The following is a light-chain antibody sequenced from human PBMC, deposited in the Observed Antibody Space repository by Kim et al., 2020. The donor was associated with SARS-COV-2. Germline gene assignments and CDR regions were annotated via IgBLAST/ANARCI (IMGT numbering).Light chain of an antibody. CDR1: QSISGW. CDR2: TAS. Sequence: DIQMTQSPSTLSASVGDRVTITCRASQSISGWLAWYQQKPGIAPKVLIYTASTLQSGVPSRFSGSGSGTEFTLTINSMQPDDFATYYCQQYHSYPYTLGQGTNLEIK. J-gene: IGKJ2*01. V-gene: IGKV1-5*03. CDR3: QQYHSYPYT.